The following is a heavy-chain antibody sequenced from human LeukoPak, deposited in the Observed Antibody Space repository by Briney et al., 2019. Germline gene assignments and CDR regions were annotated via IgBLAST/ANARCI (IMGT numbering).Heavy chain of an antibody. CDR2: IYPADSDT. CDR1: GYDFATYW. D-gene: IGHD3-16*01. J-gene: IGHJ5*02. CDR3: ARTLQSYGHNYFDP. V-gene: IGHV5-51*01. Sequence: GESLKISCKGSGYDFATYWIGWVRQMPGKGLEWVGIIYPADSDTRYSPSFQGHVTISADYSISTAHLQWSSLKASDTAIYYCARTLQSYGHNYFDPWGQGTLVTVSS.